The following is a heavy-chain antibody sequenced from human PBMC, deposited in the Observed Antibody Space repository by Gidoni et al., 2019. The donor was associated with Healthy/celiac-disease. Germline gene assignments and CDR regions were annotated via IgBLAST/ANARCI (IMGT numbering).Heavy chain of an antibody. CDR3: ARDIVVVTATHGAFDI. J-gene: IGHJ3*02. V-gene: IGHV4-34*01. Sequence: QVQLQQWGAGLLKPSETLSLTCAVYGGSFSGYYWSWIRQPPGKGLEWIGEINHSGSTNYNPSLKSRVTISVDTSKNQFSLKLSSVTAADTAVYYCARDIVVVTATHGAFDIWGQGTMVTVSS. CDR2: INHSGST. D-gene: IGHD2-21*02. CDR1: GGSFSGYY.